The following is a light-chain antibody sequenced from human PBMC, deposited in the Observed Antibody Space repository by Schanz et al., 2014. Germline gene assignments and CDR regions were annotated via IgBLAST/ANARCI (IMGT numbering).Light chain of an antibody. J-gene: IGLJ2*01. CDR1: SSDVGSYNL. CDR2: RDY. CDR3: CSYAGSSTVV. Sequence: QSALTQPASVSGSPGQSITISCTGTSSDVGSYNLVSWYQQHPGKAPKLMIYRDYKRPSGVSNRFSGSKSGNTASLTISGLQAEDEADYYCCSYAGSSTVVFGGGTKLTVL. V-gene: IGLV2-23*01.